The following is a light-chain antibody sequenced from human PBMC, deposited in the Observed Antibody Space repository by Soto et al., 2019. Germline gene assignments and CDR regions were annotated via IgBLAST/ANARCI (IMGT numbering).Light chain of an antibody. CDR3: KQSYTTAVT. CDR1: QNIRGS. CDR2: GTS. Sequence: DIQMTQSPSSLSASVGDRVTMTCRASQNIRGSLNWYQLKPGQAPKLLISGTSILQSGVPLRFSGTDSGTDFTLTISSLQPEDFATYYCKQSYTTAVTFGQGTKVEIK. J-gene: IGKJ1*01. V-gene: IGKV1-39*01.